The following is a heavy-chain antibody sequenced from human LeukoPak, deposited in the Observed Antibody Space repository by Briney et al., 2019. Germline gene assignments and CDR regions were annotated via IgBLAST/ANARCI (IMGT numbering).Heavy chain of an antibody. CDR3: VKDTQYYCDSSGWFDP. CDR1: GFTFSSYA. Sequence: GXSLRLSCAASGFTFSSYAMSWVRQAPGKGLEWVSAISGSGGSTYYADSVKGRFTISRDNSKNTLYLQMNSLRAEDTAVYYCVKDTQYYCDSSGWFDPWGQGTLVTVSS. D-gene: IGHD3-22*01. J-gene: IGHJ5*02. CDR2: ISGSGGST. V-gene: IGHV3-23*01.